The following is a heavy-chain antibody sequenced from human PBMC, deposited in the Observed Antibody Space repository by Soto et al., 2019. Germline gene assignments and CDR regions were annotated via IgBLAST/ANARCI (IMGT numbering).Heavy chain of an antibody. CDR2: IFSSGST. CDR1: GASINTFY. CDR3: AREGSYSAYNFAHGIQLWSFDF. D-gene: IGHD5-12*01. Sequence: EILSLTGTASGASINTFYCSWVRQPAGKGLEWIGRIFSSGSTSFNPSLESRVAMSVDTSKNHFSLNLSSVTAADMDVYYCAREGSYSAYNFAHGIQLWSFDFWGQGALVTVSS. V-gene: IGHV4-4*07. J-gene: IGHJ4*02.